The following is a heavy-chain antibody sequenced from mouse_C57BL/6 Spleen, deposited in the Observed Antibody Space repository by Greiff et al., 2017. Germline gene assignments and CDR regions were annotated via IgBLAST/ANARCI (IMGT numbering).Heavy chain of an antibody. CDR3: TRDRGFTTVVAHYWYFDV. D-gene: IGHD1-1*01. J-gene: IGHJ1*03. Sequence: EVQGVESGEGLVKPGGSLKLSCAASGFTFSSYAMSWVRQTPEKRLEWVAYISRGGDYIYYADTVKGRFTISRDNARNTLYLQMSSLKSEDKAMYYCTRDRGFTTVVAHYWYFDVWGTGTTVTVSS. CDR2: ISRGGDYI. CDR1: GFTFSSYA. V-gene: IGHV5-9-1*02.